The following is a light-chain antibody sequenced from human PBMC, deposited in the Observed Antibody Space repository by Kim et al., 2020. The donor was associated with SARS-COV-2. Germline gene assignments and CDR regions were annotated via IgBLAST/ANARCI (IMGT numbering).Light chain of an antibody. CDR1: SSDSVSNY. Sequence: GQRVTMTCSGRSSDSVSNYVNWYQHFLGTAPKPRIYRNSQRPSGVPDRFSGSKSGTSASLAISGLRPEDEANFYCAAWDDSLSGVVFGGGTQLTVL. CDR2: RNS. J-gene: IGLJ3*02. V-gene: IGLV1-47*01. CDR3: AAWDDSLSGVV.